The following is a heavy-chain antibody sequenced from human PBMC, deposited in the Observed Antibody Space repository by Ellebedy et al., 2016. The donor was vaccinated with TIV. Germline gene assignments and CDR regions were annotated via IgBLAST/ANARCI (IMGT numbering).Heavy chain of an antibody. CDR1: GFMFKRYA. CDR2: ILFHGSSP. CDR3: ARDALYDTGSYSRIHYFDN. V-gene: IGHV3-30*04. Sequence: PGRSLRLSCAASGFMFKRYAMHWVRQTPGRGLDCVAVILFHGSSPLYSESLNGRFTISRDNSKNTLYLQMNSLRPEDTAMYFCARDALYDTGSYSRIHYFDNWGQGTLVTVSS. D-gene: IGHD3-10*01. J-gene: IGHJ4*02.